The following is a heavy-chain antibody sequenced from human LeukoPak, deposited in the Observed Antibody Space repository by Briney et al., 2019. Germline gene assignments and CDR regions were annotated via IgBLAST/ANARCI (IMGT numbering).Heavy chain of an antibody. Sequence: SGTLSLTCAVSGGSISSSNWWSWVRQPPGKGLEWIGEIYHSGSTNYNPSLKSRVTISVDKSKNQFSLKLSSVTAADTAVYYCARELRSRSWYFDYWGQGTLVTVSS. CDR2: IYHSGST. V-gene: IGHV4-4*02. J-gene: IGHJ4*02. CDR3: ARELRSRSWYFDY. D-gene: IGHD6-13*01. CDR1: GGSISSSNW.